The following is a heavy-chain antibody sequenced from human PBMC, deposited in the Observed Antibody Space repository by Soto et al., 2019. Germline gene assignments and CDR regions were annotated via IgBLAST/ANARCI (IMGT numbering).Heavy chain of an antibody. Sequence: SETLSHTCTVSGGSISSYYWSWIRQPTGKGLEWIGYIYYSGSTNYNPSLKSRVTISVDTSKNQFSLKLSSVTAADTAVYYCARQLKGSSGWQYYFDYWGQGTLVTVSS. CDR1: GGSISSYY. CDR3: ARQLKGSSGWQYYFDY. V-gene: IGHV4-59*08. CDR2: IYYSGST. J-gene: IGHJ4*02. D-gene: IGHD6-19*01.